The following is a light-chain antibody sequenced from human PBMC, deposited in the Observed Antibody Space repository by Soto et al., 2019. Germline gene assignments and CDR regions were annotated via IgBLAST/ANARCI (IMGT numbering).Light chain of an antibody. CDR2: AAS. Sequence: TSPSRASQSISSWLAWYQQKPGKAPKLLIYAASNFQSGVPSRFSGSGSGTHFTLTISSLQPEDFATYYCQQLHGYPITFCQGTRPAI. CDR3: QQLHGYPIT. V-gene: IGKV1-9*01. J-gene: IGKJ5*01. CDR1: QSISSW.